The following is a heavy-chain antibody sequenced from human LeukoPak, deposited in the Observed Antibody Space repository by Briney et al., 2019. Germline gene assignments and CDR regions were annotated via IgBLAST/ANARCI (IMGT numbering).Heavy chain of an antibody. CDR2: ISGSGGST. D-gene: IGHD5-18*01. Sequence: GGSLRLSCAASGFTFSSYAMSWVRQAPGKGLEWVSAISGSGGSTYYADSVKGRFTISRDNSKNTLYLQMNSLKAEDTAVYYCAKVSGYSYGYFDYWGQGTLVTVSS. CDR1: GFTFSSYA. J-gene: IGHJ4*02. CDR3: AKVSGYSYGYFDY. V-gene: IGHV3-23*01.